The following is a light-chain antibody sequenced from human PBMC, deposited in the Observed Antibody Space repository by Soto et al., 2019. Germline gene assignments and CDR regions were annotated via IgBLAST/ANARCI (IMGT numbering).Light chain of an antibody. Sequence: DIQMTQSPSSLSASVGDRVTITGQASQDISNYLNWYQQKLGKAPKLLIYDASNLESGVPSRFSGSGSGTEFTLTISSLQPDDFATYYCQQYNSYSTFGQGTKVDIK. CDR3: QQYNSYST. CDR2: DAS. V-gene: IGKV1-33*01. J-gene: IGKJ1*01. CDR1: QDISNY.